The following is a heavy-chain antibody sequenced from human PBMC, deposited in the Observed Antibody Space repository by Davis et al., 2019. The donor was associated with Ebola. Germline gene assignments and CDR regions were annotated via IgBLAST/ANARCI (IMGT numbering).Heavy chain of an antibody. Sequence: SETLSLTCAVYGGSFSGYYWSWIRQPPGKGLEWIGQINHSGSTNYNPSLKSRVTISVDTSKNQFSLKLSSVTAADTAVYYCARNRIAGSSSFYYYYDMDVWGQGTTVTVSS. D-gene: IGHD6-6*01. CDR1: GGSFSGYY. J-gene: IGHJ6*02. CDR2: INHSGST. V-gene: IGHV4-34*01. CDR3: ARNRIAGSSSFYYYYDMDV.